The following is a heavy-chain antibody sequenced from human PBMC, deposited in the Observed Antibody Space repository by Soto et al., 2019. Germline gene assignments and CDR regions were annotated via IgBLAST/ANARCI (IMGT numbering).Heavy chain of an antibody. Sequence: ASVKVSCKASGYTFTGYYMHWVRQAPGQGLEWMGWINPNSGDTNYAQKFQGWVTMTRDTSISTAYMELSSLRSDDTAVYYCASGSPFCSSTSCDYYYYYMDVWGKGTTVTVSS. D-gene: IGHD2-2*01. CDR2: INPNSGDT. CDR1: GYTFTGYY. V-gene: IGHV1-2*04. CDR3: ASGSPFCSSTSCDYYYYYMDV. J-gene: IGHJ6*03.